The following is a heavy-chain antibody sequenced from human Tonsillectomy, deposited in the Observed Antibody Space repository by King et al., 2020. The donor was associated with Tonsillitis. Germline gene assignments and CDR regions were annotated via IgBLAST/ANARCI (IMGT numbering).Heavy chain of an antibody. CDR3: AKNDDSGSESFYQDWYCDL. V-gene: IGHV3-43*02. D-gene: IGHD3-10*01. CDR2: ISGDGGST. CDR1: GFTFDDYA. Sequence: VQLVESGGGVVQPGGSLRLSCAASGFTFDDYAMHWVRQAPGKGLEWVSLISGDGGSTCYADSVKGRFTISRDNSKNSLYLQMNSLRPEDTALYYCAKNDDSGSESFYQDWYCDLWGRGTLVTVSS. J-gene: IGHJ2*01.